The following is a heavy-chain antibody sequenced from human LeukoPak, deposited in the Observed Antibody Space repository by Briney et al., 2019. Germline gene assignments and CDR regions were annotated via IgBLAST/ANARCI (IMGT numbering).Heavy chain of an antibody. V-gene: IGHV3-23*01. J-gene: IGHJ4*02. CDR1: GFTFSSYA. D-gene: IGHD6-19*01. CDR3: AKNSYHHSSDDPLDY. Sequence: PGGSLRLSCAASGFTFSSYAMSWVRQAPGKGLEWVSGISGSGGNTHYADFVKGRFTISRDNSKNTLYLQMNSLRAEDTAVYYCAKNSYHHSSDDPLDYWGQGTLATVSS. CDR2: ISGSGGNT.